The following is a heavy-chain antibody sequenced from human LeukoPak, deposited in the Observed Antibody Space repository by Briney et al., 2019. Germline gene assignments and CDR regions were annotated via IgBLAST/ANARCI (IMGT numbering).Heavy chain of an antibody. V-gene: IGHV4-30-4*01. CDR2: IYYSGST. J-gene: IGHJ5*02. CDR1: GGSISSGDYY. D-gene: IGHD3-3*01. Sequence: SETLSLTCTVSGGSISSGDYYWSWIRQLPGKGLEWIGYIYYSGSTYYNPSLKSRVTISVDTSKNQFSLKLSSVTAADTAVYYCARETYDFWSGLNWFDPWGQGTLVTVSP. CDR3: ARETYDFWSGLNWFDP.